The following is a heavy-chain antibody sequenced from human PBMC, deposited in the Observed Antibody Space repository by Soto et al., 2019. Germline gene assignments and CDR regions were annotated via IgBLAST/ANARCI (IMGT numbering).Heavy chain of an antibody. V-gene: IGHV1-69*13. CDR1: GGTFSSYA. J-gene: IGHJ6*02. Sequence: SVKVSCKASGGTFSSYAISWVRQAPGQGLEWMGGIIPIFGTANYAQKFQGRVTITADESTSTAYMELSSLRSEDTAVYYCARDRLMVAGTFYYYYGMDVWGQGTTVTVSS. CDR2: IIPIFGTA. CDR3: ARDRLMVAGTFYYYYGMDV. D-gene: IGHD6-19*01.